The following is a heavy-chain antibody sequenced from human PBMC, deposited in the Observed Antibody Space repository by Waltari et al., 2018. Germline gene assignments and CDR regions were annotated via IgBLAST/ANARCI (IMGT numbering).Heavy chain of an antibody. CDR2: INNRGRT. V-gene: IGHV4-34*01. D-gene: IGHD3-10*01. CDR1: GGPLSSYF. Sequence: QVQLQQWGAGLLKPSETLSLSCAVYGGPLSSYFWSWIRQSPRKGLEWIGEINNRGRTNYNPALRGRVTISLDTSKNQFSLKLSAVTAADTAVYYCVRGAFEFYSSSFGKGGWFDPWGQGTPVTVSS. J-gene: IGHJ5*02. CDR3: VRGAFEFYSSSFGKGGWFDP.